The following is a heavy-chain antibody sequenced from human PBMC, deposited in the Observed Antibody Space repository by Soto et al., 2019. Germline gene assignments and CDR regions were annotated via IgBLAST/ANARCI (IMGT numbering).Heavy chain of an antibody. D-gene: IGHD3-3*01. Sequence: ASVKVSCKASGYTFTSYYMHCVRQAPGQGLEWMGIINPSGGSTSYAQKFQGRVTMTRDTSTSTVYMELSSLRSEDTAVYYCARDSPPFGSDVWGQGTTVTVSS. CDR2: INPSGGST. V-gene: IGHV1-46*01. CDR1: GYTFTSYY. CDR3: ARDSPPFGSDV. J-gene: IGHJ6*02.